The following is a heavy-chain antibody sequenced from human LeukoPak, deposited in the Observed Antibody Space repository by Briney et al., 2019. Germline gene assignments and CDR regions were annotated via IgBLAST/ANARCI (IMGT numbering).Heavy chain of an antibody. V-gene: IGHV5-51*01. J-gene: IGHJ5*02. CDR2: IYPGDSET. Sequence: GESLKISCKGSGYSFTSYWIGWVRQMPGKGLEWMGIIYPGDSETRYSPSLQGQVTISADKSISTAYLQWSSLKASDTAMYYCARHALGYCSSSSCYPQGGWFDPWGQGTLVTVSS. CDR1: GYSFTSYW. D-gene: IGHD2-2*01. CDR3: ARHALGYCSSSSCYPQGGWFDP.